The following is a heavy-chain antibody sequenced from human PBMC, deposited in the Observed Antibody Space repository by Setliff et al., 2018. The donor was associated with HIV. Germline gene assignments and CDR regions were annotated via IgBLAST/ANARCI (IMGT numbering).Heavy chain of an antibody. D-gene: IGHD4-4*01. J-gene: IGHJ4*02. CDR1: GFTFADFG. V-gene: IGHV3-7*01. CDR3: ARVILIRPTALDY. Sequence: GESLKISCAVSGFTFADFGMSWVRQAPGKGLEWVANIKQDGSEKYYVDSVKGRFTISRDNAKNSLYLQMNSLRAEDTAVYYCARVILIRPTALDYWGQGTLVTVSS. CDR2: IKQDGSEK.